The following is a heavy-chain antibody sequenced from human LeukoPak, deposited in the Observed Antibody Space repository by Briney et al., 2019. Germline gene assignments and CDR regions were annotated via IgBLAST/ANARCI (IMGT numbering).Heavy chain of an antibody. CDR3: ARDLKGIAVAGTLGYAFDI. J-gene: IGHJ3*02. Sequence: GGSLRLSCAASGFTFDDYAMHWVRQAPGKGLEWVSGISWNSGSIGYADSVKGRFTISRDNAKNSLYLQMNSLRAEDTAVYYCARDLKGIAVAGTLGYAFDIWGQGTMVTVSS. CDR2: ISWNSGSI. D-gene: IGHD6-19*01. V-gene: IGHV3-9*01. CDR1: GFTFDDYA.